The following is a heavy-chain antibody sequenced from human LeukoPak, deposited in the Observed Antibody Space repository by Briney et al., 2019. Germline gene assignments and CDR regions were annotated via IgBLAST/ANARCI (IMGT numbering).Heavy chain of an antibody. J-gene: IGHJ4*02. V-gene: IGHV3-23*01. Sequence: PGGSLRLSCAASGCTFSSYGMSWVRQAPGKGLEWVSAISSRGGDTYYADSVKGRFTISRDNSKNTLYVQMNSLRAEDTAVYYCAKRVAYNSGYYWDYWGQGTLVTVSS. CDR1: GCTFSSYG. D-gene: IGHD6-19*01. CDR2: ISSRGGDT. CDR3: AKRVAYNSGYYWDY.